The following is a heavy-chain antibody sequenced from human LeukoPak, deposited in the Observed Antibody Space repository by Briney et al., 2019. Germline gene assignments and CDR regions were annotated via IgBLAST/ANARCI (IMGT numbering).Heavy chain of an antibody. CDR3: ARAQVGAPTDL. D-gene: IGHD1-26*01. V-gene: IGHV3-74*01. CDR1: GFPFSSYA. CDR2: IHGDGDNI. J-gene: IGHJ5*02. Sequence: GGSLRLSCAASGFPFSSYAMYWVRQAPGKGLVWVARIHGDGDNISYADSVRGRFTISRDNAKDTLYLHMNSLRPEDTAVYYCARAQVGAPTDLSGQGTLVTVSS.